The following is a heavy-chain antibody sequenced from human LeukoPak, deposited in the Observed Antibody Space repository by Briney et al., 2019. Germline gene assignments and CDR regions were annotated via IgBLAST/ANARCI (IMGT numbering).Heavy chain of an antibody. CDR1: GYTFISYY. J-gene: IGHJ4*02. Sequence: ASVTVSCKASGYTFISYYMHWVRQAPGQGLEWMGIINPSGGSTSYAQKFQGRVTMTRDTSTSTVYMDLSSLTSEDTAVYYCARAYNWNDKFDYWGQGTLVTVSS. V-gene: IGHV1-46*01. CDR3: ARAYNWNDKFDY. CDR2: INPSGGST. D-gene: IGHD1-1*01.